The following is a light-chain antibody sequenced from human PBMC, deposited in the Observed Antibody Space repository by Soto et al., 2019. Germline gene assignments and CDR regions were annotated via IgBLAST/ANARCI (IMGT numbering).Light chain of an antibody. V-gene: IGLV2-14*01. CDR1: GSDIGRYDF. CDR2: EVT. CDR3: SSYTSSSTLV. Sequence: QSVLTQPASVSGSPGQSITISCTGTGSDIGRYDFVSWFQQHPGKVPKLVIYEVTNRPSGVSNRFSGSKSGYTASLTISGLQAEDEADYYCSSYTSSSTLVFGGGTKLTVL. J-gene: IGLJ3*02.